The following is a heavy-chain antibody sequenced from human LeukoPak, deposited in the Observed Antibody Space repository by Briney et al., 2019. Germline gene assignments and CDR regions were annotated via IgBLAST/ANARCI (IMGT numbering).Heavy chain of an antibody. CDR3: VRRAAVRGMDF. V-gene: IGHV3-23*01. CDR2: ISGSGDST. CDR1: GFIFDTHT. J-gene: IGHJ6*02. Sequence: PSGGSLRLSCTASGFIFDTHTLTWVRQAPGKGLEWVASISGSGDSTNYGDSVKGRFTLSRDNFKRTVHLEMSNLRADDTAMYYCVRRAAVRGMDFWGLGTTVIVSS. D-gene: IGHD1-14*01.